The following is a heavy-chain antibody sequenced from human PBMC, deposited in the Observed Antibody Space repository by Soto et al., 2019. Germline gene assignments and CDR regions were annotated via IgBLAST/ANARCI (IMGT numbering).Heavy chain of an antibody. CDR1: GGSVSSGDYY. J-gene: IGHJ5*02. V-gene: IGHV4-61*08. CDR2: IYYSGST. Sequence: PSETLSLTCTVSGGSVSSGDYYWSWIRQPPGKALEWIGYIYYSGSTNYNPSLKSRVSISLDTSKNQFSLRLTSVTAADTAVYYCARIPVDTYMINWFDPWGQGTLVTVSS. D-gene: IGHD5-18*01. CDR3: ARIPVDTYMINWFDP.